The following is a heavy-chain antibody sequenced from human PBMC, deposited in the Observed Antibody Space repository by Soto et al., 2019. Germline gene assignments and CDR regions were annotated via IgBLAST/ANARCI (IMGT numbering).Heavy chain of an antibody. V-gene: IGHV4-59*01. CDR1: GGSISSYY. CDR3: ARGDVVVPAATPYSWFDP. CDR2: IYYSGST. D-gene: IGHD2-2*01. Sequence: SETLSLTCTVSGGSISSYYWSWIRQPPGKGLEWIGYIYYSGSTNYNPSLKSRVTISVDTSKNQFSLKLSSVTAADTAVYYCARGDVVVPAATPYSWFDPWGQGTLVTVSS. J-gene: IGHJ5*02.